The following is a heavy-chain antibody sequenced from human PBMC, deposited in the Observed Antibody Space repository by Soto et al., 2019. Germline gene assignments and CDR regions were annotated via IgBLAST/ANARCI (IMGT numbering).Heavy chain of an antibody. V-gene: IGHV4-39*01. CDR1: AGSISRSNYY. J-gene: IGHJ5*02. CDR2: MYSSGNT. Sequence: QLQLQESGPGLVKPSETLSLTCTVSAGSISRSNYYWGWIRQPPGKGLEWIGSMYSSGNTYYNPALKTRVTLTVDTSKNQFSLNLTAAAAADTAVYCCARQPYDSSGYNYGAWGQGTLVTVSS. CDR3: ARQPYDSSGYNYGA. D-gene: IGHD3-22*01.